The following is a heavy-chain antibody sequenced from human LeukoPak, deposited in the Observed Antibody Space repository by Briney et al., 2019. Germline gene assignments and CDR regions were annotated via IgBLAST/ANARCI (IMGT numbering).Heavy chain of an antibody. CDR3: ATLSLRDDYGDYDNYY. V-gene: IGHV1-24*01. J-gene: IGHJ4*02. D-gene: IGHD4-17*01. CDR1: GYTLTELS. Sequence: ASVKVSCKVSGYTLTELSMHWVRQAPGKGLEWMGGFDPEDGETIYAQKFQGRVTMTEDTSTDTAYMELSSLRSEDTAVYYCATLSLRDDYGDYDNYYWGQGTLVTVSS. CDR2: FDPEDGET.